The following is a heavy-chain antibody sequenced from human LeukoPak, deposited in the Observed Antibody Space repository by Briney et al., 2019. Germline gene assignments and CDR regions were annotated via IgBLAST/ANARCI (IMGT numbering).Heavy chain of an antibody. D-gene: IGHD4-17*01. V-gene: IGHV3-23*01. Sequence: GGSLRLSCAASGFTFSTYAMNWVRQAPGKGLEWVSPVSGSGDDRDYTYYADSVKGRFTVSRDNSKNTLYLQMSSLRAEDTAVYYCAKFATTPSPSDYWGQGTLVTVSS. CDR2: VSGSGDDRDYT. CDR3: AKFATTPSPSDY. CDR1: GFTFSTYA. J-gene: IGHJ4*02.